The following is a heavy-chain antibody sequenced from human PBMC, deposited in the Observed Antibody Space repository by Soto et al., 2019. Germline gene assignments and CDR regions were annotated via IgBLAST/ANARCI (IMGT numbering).Heavy chain of an antibody. Sequence: SETLSLTCTVSGYSSSSGSYWAWIRQPPGKGPEWIASIYHGGTTFYNPSLKSRITISVDTSNNQFSLKLTSVTAADTAVYYCARVHVMVVAGSTFDYWGHGTLVTVSS. V-gene: IGHV4-38-2*02. CDR1: GYSSSSGSY. D-gene: IGHD6-19*01. J-gene: IGHJ4*01. CDR3: ARVHVMVVAGSTFDY. CDR2: IYHGGTT.